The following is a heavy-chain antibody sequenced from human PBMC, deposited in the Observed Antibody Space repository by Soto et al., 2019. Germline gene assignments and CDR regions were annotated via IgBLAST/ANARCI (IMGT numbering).Heavy chain of an antibody. CDR1: GYTFTSYG. V-gene: IGHV1-18*01. D-gene: IGHD3-16*01. CDR3: ARDTGGRRMGYYYYYGMDV. CDR2: ISAYNGNT. Sequence: ASVKVSCKAPGYTFTSYGISWVRQAPGQGLEWMGWISAYNGNTNYAQKLQGRVTMTTDTSTSTAYMELRSLRSDDTAVYYCARDTGGRRMGYYYYYGMDVWGQGTTVTVSS. J-gene: IGHJ6*02.